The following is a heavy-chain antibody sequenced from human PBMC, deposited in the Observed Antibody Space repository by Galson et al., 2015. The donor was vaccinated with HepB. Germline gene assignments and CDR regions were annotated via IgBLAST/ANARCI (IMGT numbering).Heavy chain of an antibody. V-gene: IGHV2-5*01. J-gene: IGHJ6*03. Sequence: PALVKPTQTLTLTCTFSGFSLSTSGVGVGWIRQPPGKALEWLALIYWNDDKRYSPSLKSRLTITKYTSKNQVVLTMTNMDPVDTATYYCAHLQGGYSYGPYYYYYMDVWGKGTTVTVSS. CDR3: AHLQGGYSYGPYYYYYMDV. CDR1: GFSLSTSGVG. D-gene: IGHD5-18*01. CDR2: IYWNDDK.